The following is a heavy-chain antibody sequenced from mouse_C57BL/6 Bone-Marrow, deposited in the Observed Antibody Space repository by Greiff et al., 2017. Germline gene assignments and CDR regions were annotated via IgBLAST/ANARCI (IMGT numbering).Heavy chain of an antibody. Sequence: EPGGGLVQPKGSLNLSCAASGFTFHTYAMHWVRQAPGKGLAWVARIRSKSSNYATYYAGSVKDRFTISRDDSQSMLYLQMNNVKTEDTSMDYCVESSSPWRWGQGTLVTVSA. J-gene: IGHJ3*02. CDR1: GFTFHTYA. D-gene: IGHD1-1*01. V-gene: IGHV10-3*01. CDR2: IRSKSSNYAT. CDR3: VESSSPWR.